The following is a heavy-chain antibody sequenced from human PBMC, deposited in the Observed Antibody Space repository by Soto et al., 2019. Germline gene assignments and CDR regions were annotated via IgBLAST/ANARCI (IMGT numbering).Heavy chain of an antibody. CDR1: GYSISSGYY. Sequence: SETLSLTCTVSGYSISSGYYWGWIRQPPGKGLEWIGSIYHSGSTYYNPSLKSRVTISVDTSKNQFSLKLSSVTAADTAVYYCARAGRTGDCDYWGQGTLVTVSS. V-gene: IGHV4-38-2*02. J-gene: IGHJ4*02. D-gene: IGHD7-27*01. CDR2: IYHSGST. CDR3: ARAGRTGDCDY.